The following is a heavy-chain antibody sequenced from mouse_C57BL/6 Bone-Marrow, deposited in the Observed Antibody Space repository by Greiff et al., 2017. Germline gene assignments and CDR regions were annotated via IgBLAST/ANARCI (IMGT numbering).Heavy chain of an antibody. CDR2: INPNNGGT. D-gene: IGHD1-1*01. J-gene: IGHJ1*03. V-gene: IGHV1-26*01. CDR1: GYTFTDYY. CDR3: ARYGVTTIVAVSYWYFYV. Sequence: VQLQQSGPELVKPGASVKISCKASGYTFTDYYMNWVKQSHGKSLEWIGDINPNNGGTSYNQKFKGKATLTVDKSSSTAYMELRSLTSEDSAVYYCARYGVTTIVAVSYWYFYVWGTGTTVTVSS.